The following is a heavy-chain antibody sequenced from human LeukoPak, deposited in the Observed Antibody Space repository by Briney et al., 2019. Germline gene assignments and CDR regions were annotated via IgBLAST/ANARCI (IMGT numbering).Heavy chain of an antibody. Sequence: GASVKVSCKASGYTFTGYYMHWVRQAPGQGLEWMGWINPNSGGTNYAQKFQGRVTMTRDTSISTAYMELSRLRSDDTAVYYCARDHVPSTLGAFDIWGQGTMVTVSS. V-gene: IGHV1-2*02. D-gene: IGHD2/OR15-2a*01. CDR1: GYTFTGYY. J-gene: IGHJ3*02. CDR2: INPNSGGT. CDR3: ARDHVPSTLGAFDI.